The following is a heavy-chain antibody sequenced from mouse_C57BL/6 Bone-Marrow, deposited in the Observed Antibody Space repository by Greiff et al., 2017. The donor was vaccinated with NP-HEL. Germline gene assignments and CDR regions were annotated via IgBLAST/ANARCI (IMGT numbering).Heavy chain of an antibody. D-gene: IGHD2-2*01. Sequence: QVQLQQPGAELVKPGASVKVSCKASGYTFTSYWMHWVKQRPGQGLEWIGRIHPSDSDTNYNQKFKGKATLTVDKSTSTAYMQLSSRTSEDSAVYYCAIGPYGYVFAYWGQGTLVTVSA. J-gene: IGHJ3*01. CDR1: GYTFTSYW. V-gene: IGHV1-74*01. CDR2: IHPSDSDT. CDR3: AIGPYGYVFAY.